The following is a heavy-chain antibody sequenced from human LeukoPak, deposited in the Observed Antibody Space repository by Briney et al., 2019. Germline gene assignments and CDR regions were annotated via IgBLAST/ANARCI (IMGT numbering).Heavy chain of an antibody. J-gene: IGHJ6*02. Sequence: SQTLSLTRTVSGGSLRRYYRRCIRQPPGKGLEWIGYIYYSGSTHYIPFLKSRVTISVDTSKNQFSLKLSSVTAADTAVYYCARTPYSSSGYGMDVWGQGTTVTVSS. V-gene: IGHV4-59*01. CDR1: GGSLRRYY. CDR2: IYYSGST. CDR3: ARTPYSSSGYGMDV. D-gene: IGHD6-13*01.